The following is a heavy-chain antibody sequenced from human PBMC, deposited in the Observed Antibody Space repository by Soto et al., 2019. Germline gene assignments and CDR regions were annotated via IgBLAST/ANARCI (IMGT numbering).Heavy chain of an antibody. D-gene: IGHD6-6*01. Sequence: GGSLRLSCAASGFTFSNAWMSWVRQAPGKGLEWVAVISYDGSNKYYADSVKGRFTISRDNSKNTLYLQMNSLRAEDTAVYYCATVAARRAYYFDYWGQGTLVTVSS. CDR2: ISYDGSNK. V-gene: IGHV3-30*03. CDR3: ATVAARRAYYFDY. CDR1: GFTFSNAW. J-gene: IGHJ4*02.